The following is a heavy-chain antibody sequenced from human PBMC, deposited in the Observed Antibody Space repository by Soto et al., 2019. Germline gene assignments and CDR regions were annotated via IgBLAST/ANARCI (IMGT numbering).Heavy chain of an antibody. CDR2: IYYSGST. CDR3: ARQRYCSGGSCPPRYYGMDV. CDR1: GGSISSYY. Sequence: QVQLQESGPGLVKPSETLSLTCTVSGGSISSYYWSWIRQPPGKGLEWIGYIYYSGSTNYNPSLKSRVTISVDTSKHQFSLKLSSATAADTAVYYCARQRYCSGGSCPPRYYGMDVWGQGTTVTVSS. J-gene: IGHJ6*02. D-gene: IGHD2-15*01. V-gene: IGHV4-59*08.